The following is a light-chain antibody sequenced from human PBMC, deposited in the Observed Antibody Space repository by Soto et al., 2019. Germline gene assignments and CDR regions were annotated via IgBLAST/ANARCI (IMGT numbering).Light chain of an antibody. CDR1: QSVDNDY. V-gene: IGKV3-20*01. CDR2: GAS. Sequence: EIVLTQLPGTLSLSPGATATLSCRASQSVDNDYLAWFQQKPGQAPRLLIYGASSRATGIPDRFSGSGSGTDFTLTISRLEPEDFAVYYCHHYGRSPIYTFGPGTNVDFK. J-gene: IGKJ3*01. CDR3: HHYGRSPIYT.